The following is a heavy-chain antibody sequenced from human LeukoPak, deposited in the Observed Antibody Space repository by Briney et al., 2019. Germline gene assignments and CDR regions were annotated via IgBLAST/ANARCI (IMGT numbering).Heavy chain of an antibody. Sequence: GASVKVSCKASGYTFTGYYMHWVRLAPGQGLEWMGWINPSGGSTTYAQKFQGRVTMTRDTPTSTVYMEMSSLRSEDTAVYYCARDEGSSGLFDYWGQGTLVTVSS. CDR2: INPSGGST. CDR3: ARDEGSSGLFDY. D-gene: IGHD6-19*01. V-gene: IGHV1-46*01. CDR1: GYTFTGYY. J-gene: IGHJ4*02.